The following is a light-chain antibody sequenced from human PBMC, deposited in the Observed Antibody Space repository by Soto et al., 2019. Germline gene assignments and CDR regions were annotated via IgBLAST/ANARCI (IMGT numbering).Light chain of an antibody. V-gene: IGLV2-23*01. CDR2: EDS. Sequence: QSVLTQPASVSGSPGQSITISCTGTSSDVGSYSLVSWYQQHPGKAPKLMIYEDSKRPSGVSNRFSGSKSGNTASLTISGLQAEDEADYYCCSYADRSNWVFGGGTQLTVL. CDR3: CSYADRSNWV. CDR1: SSDVGSYSL. J-gene: IGLJ7*01.